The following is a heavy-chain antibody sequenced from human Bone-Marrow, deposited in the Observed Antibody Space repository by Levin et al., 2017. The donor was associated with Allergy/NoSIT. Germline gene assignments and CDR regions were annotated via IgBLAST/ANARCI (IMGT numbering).Heavy chain of an antibody. J-gene: IGHJ2*01. CDR3: AKPMTVGHWYFDL. Sequence: LTGGSLRLSCAASGFTFNNYVMSWVRQAPGKGLEWVSAASGTTDSTYYADSVKGRFTISRDNSKNTLHLRMSSLRAEDTAVYYCAKPMTVGHWYFDLWGRGTLVTVSS. V-gene: IGHV3-23*01. D-gene: IGHD4/OR15-4a*01. CDR2: ASGTTDST. CDR1: GFTFNNYV.